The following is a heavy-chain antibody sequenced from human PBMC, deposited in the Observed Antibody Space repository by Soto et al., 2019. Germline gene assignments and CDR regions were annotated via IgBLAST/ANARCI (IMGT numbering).Heavy chain of an antibody. CDR1: GYTFTSYY. J-gene: IGHJ6*02. CDR2: INPSGGST. CDR3: ARGHSSSSPFGFQLHGMDV. D-gene: IGHD6-6*01. V-gene: IGHV1-46*01. Sequence: ASVKVSCKASGYTFTSYYMHWVRQAPGQGLAWMGIINPSGGSTSYAQKFQGRVTMTRDTSTSTVYMELSSLRSEDTAVYYCARGHSSSSPFGFQLHGMDVWGQGTTVTVS.